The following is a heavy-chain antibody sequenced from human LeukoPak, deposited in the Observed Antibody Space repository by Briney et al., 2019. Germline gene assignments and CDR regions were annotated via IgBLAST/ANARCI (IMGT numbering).Heavy chain of an antibody. J-gene: IGHJ6*02. CDR3: ARVGFGGDTNYYYYGMDV. Sequence: GGSLRLSCAASGFTFSNYAMSWVRQAPGKGLEWVSAISGGGGPTYYADSVKGRFTISRDNAKNSLYLQMNSLRAEDTAVYYCARVGFGGDTNYYYYGMDVWGQGTTVTVSS. D-gene: IGHD2-21*01. CDR1: GFTFSNYA. V-gene: IGHV3-23*01. CDR2: ISGGGGPT.